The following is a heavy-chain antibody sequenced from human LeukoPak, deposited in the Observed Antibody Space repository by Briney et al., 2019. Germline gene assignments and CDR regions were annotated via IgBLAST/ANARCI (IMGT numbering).Heavy chain of an antibody. D-gene: IGHD2-8*01. V-gene: IGHV3-74*01. Sequence: PGGSLRLSCAASGFTFSSYWMHWVRQAPGKGLVWVSRINSDGSSISYADSVKGQFTISRDNSKNTLYLQMNSLRAEDTAVYYCAKDPDCTSGICYTFFDYWGQGTLVTVSS. CDR1: GFTFSSYW. CDR3: AKDPDCTSGICYTFFDY. CDR2: INSDGSSI. J-gene: IGHJ4*02.